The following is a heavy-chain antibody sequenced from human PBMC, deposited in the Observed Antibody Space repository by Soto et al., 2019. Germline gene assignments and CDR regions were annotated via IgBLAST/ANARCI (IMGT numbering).Heavy chain of an antibody. J-gene: IGHJ4*02. CDR2: IYYSGRT. CDR1: GDSISTNY. D-gene: IGHD1-1*01. V-gene: IGHV4-59*01. CDR3: ARGEGTTGTTPFDY. Sequence: HVQLQESGPGLVKPSETLSLTCTVSGDSISTNYWSWVRQPPGKGLEWIGYIYYSGRTNYNPSLKSRVSISLDTSKNQFSLKVSSVTAADTAVYYCARGEGTTGTTPFDYWGLGALVTVSS.